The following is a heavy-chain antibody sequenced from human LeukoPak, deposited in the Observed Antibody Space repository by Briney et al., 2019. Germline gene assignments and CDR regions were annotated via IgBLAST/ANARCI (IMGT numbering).Heavy chain of an antibody. J-gene: IGHJ4*02. D-gene: IGHD2/OR15-2a*01. CDR1: GASVGDYY. V-gene: IGHV4-4*07. CDR3: DVDNRDF. CDR2: IYTSGNT. Sequence: SETLSLTCTVSGASVGDYYWSWIRQAAGKGLEWLGRIYTSGNTIYNPSLQSRVTISVDVSKNQFSLRLISMTAADTGIYYCDVDNRDFWGQGTLVTVSS.